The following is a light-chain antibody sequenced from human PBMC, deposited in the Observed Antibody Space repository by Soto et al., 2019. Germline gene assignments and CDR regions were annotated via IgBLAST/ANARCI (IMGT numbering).Light chain of an antibody. Sequence: EIVLTQSPGTLSLSPGERATLSCRASQSVSSSYLAWYQQKPGQAPKVLIYRASSRATGIPDRVSGSGSGTDSTLTISRLEPEDFAVYYCQQYGSASITFGQGTRLEIK. CDR1: QSVSSSY. J-gene: IGKJ5*01. CDR3: QQYGSASIT. CDR2: RAS. V-gene: IGKV3-20*01.